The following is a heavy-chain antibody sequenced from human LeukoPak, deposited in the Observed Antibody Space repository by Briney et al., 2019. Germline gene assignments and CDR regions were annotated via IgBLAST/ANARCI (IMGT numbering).Heavy chain of an antibody. CDR3: ARDDSWYFDL. CDR2: VWYDGTNK. Sequence: PGRSLRLSCAASGFSFSNYGMHWVRQAPGKGLEWVADVWYDGTNKHYADSVKGRFTISRDDSKNILYLQMNSLRAEDTAVYYCARDDSWYFDLWGRGTLVTVSS. J-gene: IGHJ2*01. V-gene: IGHV3-33*01. CDR1: GFSFSNYG.